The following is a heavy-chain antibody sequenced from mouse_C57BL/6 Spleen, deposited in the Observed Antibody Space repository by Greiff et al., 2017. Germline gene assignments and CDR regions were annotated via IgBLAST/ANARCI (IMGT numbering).Heavy chain of an antibody. CDR2: IRSKSSNYAT. J-gene: IGHJ2*01. CDR1: GFTFNTYA. CDR3: VREGAPRNYFDY. Sequence: DAGGGLVQPKGSLKLSCAASGFTFNTYAMHWVRQAPGKGLEWLARIRSKSSNYATYYADSVKDRFTISRDDSQSMLYLQMNNLKTEDTAMYYCVREGAPRNYFDYWGQGTTLTVSS. V-gene: IGHV10-3*01.